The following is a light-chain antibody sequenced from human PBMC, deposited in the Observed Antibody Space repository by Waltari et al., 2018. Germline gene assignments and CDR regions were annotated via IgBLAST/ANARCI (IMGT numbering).Light chain of an antibody. V-gene: IGLV2-23*01. CDR3: CSYAGSWV. Sequence: QSALTQPASVSGSRGQSITISCTATSPDVGTYNLVPWYQQHPGKAPKLMIYEDNNRPSGVSSRFSGSRSGNTASLTISGLQPEDEADYYCCSYAGSWVFGGWTKLTVL. CDR2: EDN. CDR1: SPDVGTYNL. J-gene: IGLJ3*02.